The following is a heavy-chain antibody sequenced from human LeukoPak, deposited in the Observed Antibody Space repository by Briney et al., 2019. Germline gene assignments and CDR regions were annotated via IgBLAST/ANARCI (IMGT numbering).Heavy chain of an antibody. CDR3: ARDWRAMNAFDL. V-gene: IGHV3-74*01. Sequence: GGSLRLSCAASGFTSSSYWMHWVRQAPGEGLMWVSRTNTDGSSTTYADSVKGRFTISRDTAKNTLYLQMNSLRVEDTAMYYCARDWRAMNAFDLWGQGTMVTVSS. D-gene: IGHD5-18*01. CDR2: TNTDGSST. CDR1: GFTSSSYW. J-gene: IGHJ3*01.